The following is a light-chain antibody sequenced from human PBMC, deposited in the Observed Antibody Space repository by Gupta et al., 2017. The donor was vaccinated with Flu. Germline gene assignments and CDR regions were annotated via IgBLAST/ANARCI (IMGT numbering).Light chain of an antibody. CDR3: QRYGSSPFP. J-gene: IGKJ3*01. CDR2: GAS. CDR1: ESICSL. V-gene: IGKV3-20*01. Sequence: RASESICSLLAWYQQQAGQPPRLLIYGASSTAAGLPDRFRGSGSGTEFTLIIIRLEPEDFAVYYFQRYGSSPFPFGPGT.